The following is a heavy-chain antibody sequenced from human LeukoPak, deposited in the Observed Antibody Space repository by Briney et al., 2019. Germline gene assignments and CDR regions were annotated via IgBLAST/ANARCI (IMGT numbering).Heavy chain of an antibody. D-gene: IGHD6-13*01. CDR1: GGSFSGYY. CDR2: INHSGST. Sequence: SETLSLTCAVYGGSFSGYYWSWIRQPPGKGLEWIGEINHSGSTNYNPSLKSRVTISVDTSKNQFSLKLSSVTAADTAVYYCARGLYSSSWYYYYGMDVWGQGTTVTASS. J-gene: IGHJ6*02. V-gene: IGHV4-34*01. CDR3: ARGLYSSSWYYYYGMDV.